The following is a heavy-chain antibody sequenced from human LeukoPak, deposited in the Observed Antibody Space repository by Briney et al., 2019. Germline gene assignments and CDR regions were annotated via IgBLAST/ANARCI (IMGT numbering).Heavy chain of an antibody. CDR2: VNWHGTT. CDR3: AKDLTYESSGSVIDN. D-gene: IGHD3-22*01. J-gene: IGHJ4*02. CDR1: GFIFEDYT. Sequence: GGSLRLSCAASGFIFEDYTMHWVRQVPGKTLEWVSPVNWHGTTYYADSLKGRFTISRDNSKNSLYLQMDSLRTEDTAFYYCAKDLTYESSGSVIDNWGLGTLVTVSS. V-gene: IGHV3-43*01.